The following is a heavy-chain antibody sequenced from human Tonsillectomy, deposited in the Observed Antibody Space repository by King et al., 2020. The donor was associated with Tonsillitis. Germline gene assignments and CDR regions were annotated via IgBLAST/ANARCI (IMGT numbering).Heavy chain of an antibody. Sequence: TLKESGPTLVKPTQTLTLTCAFSGFSLSTHGVGVGWIRQPAGKALEWLALIYWDDEKRYSPSLKSRLTITKDTSKNQVVLTMTNVDPVDTATYYCAHRLDYYDSSGYFDYWGQGTLVTVSS. V-gene: IGHV2-5*02. CDR2: IYWDDEK. CDR1: GFSLSTHGVG. J-gene: IGHJ4*02. CDR3: AHRLDYYDSSGYFDY. D-gene: IGHD3-22*01.